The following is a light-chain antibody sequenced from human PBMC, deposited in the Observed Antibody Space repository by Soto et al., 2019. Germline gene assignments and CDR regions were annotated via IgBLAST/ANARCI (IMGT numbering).Light chain of an antibody. J-gene: IGLJ1*01. CDR3: SSYTTSTSYV. V-gene: IGLV2-14*01. CDR2: DVT. CDR1: SSDVGGYIY. Sequence: QSALTQPASVSGSPGQSITISCTGTSSDVGGYIYVSWYQHHPGKAPKLMIYDVTSRPSGVSYRFSGSKSGNTASLTISGLQADDEADYYCSSYTTSTSYVLGTATKVTV.